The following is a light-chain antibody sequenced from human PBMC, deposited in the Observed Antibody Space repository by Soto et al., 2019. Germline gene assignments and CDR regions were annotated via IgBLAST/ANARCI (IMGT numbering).Light chain of an antibody. CDR1: SSDVGGYNY. CDR2: DVS. CDR3: SSYTSSSTLV. V-gene: IGLV2-14*01. J-gene: IGLJ2*01. Sequence: QSALTQPASVSGSPGQSITISCTGTSSDVGGYNYVSWYQQHPGKAPKLMIYDVSNRPSGVSNRFSGSKSGNTASLTISVLQAGDEADYYCSSYTSSSTLVFGGGTKLTVL.